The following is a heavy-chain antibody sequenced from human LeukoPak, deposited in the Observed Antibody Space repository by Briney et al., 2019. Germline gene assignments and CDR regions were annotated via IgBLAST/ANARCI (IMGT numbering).Heavy chain of an antibody. Sequence: PGRSLRLSCAASGFTFSSYGMHWVRRAPGKGLEWVAVISYDGSNKYYADSVKGRFTISRDNSKNTLYLQMNSLRAEDTAVYYCAKDQGRSDYWGQGTLVTVSS. CDR2: ISYDGSNK. J-gene: IGHJ4*02. CDR3: AKDQGRSDY. V-gene: IGHV3-30*18. CDR1: GFTFSSYG.